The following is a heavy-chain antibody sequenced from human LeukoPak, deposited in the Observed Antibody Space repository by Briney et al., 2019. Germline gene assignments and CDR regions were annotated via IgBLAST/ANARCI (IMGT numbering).Heavy chain of an antibody. Sequence: PSETLSLTCTVSGGSISSYYWSWIRQPPGKGLEWIGNIYYSGSTNYNPSLKSRVTVSVDTSKNQFSLKLRSVTAADTAVYYCARHAYCSGGTCYPRGIDCWGQGALVTVSS. CDR1: GGSISSYY. D-gene: IGHD2-15*01. J-gene: IGHJ4*02. CDR2: IYYSGST. CDR3: ARHAYCSGGTCYPRGIDC. V-gene: IGHV4-59*08.